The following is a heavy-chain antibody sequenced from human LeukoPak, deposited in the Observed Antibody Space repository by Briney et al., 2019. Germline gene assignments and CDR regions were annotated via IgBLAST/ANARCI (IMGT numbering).Heavy chain of an antibody. Sequence: GGSLRLSCAASGFTFSSYEMNWVRQAPGKGLEWVSYISSSGSTIYYADSVKGRFTISRDNSKNTLYLQMTSLRAEDTAVYCCAKDLSGPVLRCFDWFMGGFDYWGQGTLVTVSS. J-gene: IGHJ4*02. V-gene: IGHV3-48*03. CDR2: ISSSGSTI. CDR1: GFTFSSYE. D-gene: IGHD3-9*01. CDR3: AKDLSGPVLRCFDWFMGGFDY.